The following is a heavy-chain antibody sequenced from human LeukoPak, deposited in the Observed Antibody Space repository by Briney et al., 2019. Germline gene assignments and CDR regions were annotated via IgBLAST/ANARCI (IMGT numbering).Heavy chain of an antibody. CDR1: GYSISSGYY. D-gene: IGHD2-2*01. V-gene: IGHV4-38-2*02. CDR2: IYHSGST. Sequence: SETLSLTCTVSGYSISSGYYCGWIRQPPGKGLEWIGSIYHSGSTYYNPSLKSRVTISVDTSKNQFSLKLSSVTAADTAVYYCARDYPFVGVPAAMGVFDYWGQGTLVTVSS. J-gene: IGHJ4*02. CDR3: ARDYPFVGVPAAMGVFDY.